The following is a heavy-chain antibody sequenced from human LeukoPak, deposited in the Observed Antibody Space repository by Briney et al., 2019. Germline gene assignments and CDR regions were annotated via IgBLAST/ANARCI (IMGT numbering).Heavy chain of an antibody. Sequence: GGSLRLSCAASEFTFSSDAMSWVRQAPGKGLEWVSIISGSGGVTYYADSVKGRFTISRDNSKNTLYLQMNSLRAEDTAVYYCAREMATIYYMDVWGKGTTVTVSS. CDR3: AREMATIYYMDV. D-gene: IGHD5-24*01. CDR1: EFTFSSDA. J-gene: IGHJ6*03. CDR2: ISGSGGVT. V-gene: IGHV3-23*01.